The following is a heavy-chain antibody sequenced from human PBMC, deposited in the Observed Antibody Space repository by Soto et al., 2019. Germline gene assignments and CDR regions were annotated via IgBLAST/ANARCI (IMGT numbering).Heavy chain of an antibody. J-gene: IGHJ6*02. CDR2: IIPIFGTA. V-gene: IGHV1-69*13. CDR3: AREVRGVTPPPYGMDV. CDR1: GGTFSSYA. D-gene: IGHD3-10*01. Sequence: SVKVSCKASGGTFSSYAISWVRQAPGQGLEWMGGIIPIFGTANYAQKFQGRITITADESTSTAYMELSSLRSEDTAVYYCAREVRGVTPPPYGMDVWGQGTTVTVSS.